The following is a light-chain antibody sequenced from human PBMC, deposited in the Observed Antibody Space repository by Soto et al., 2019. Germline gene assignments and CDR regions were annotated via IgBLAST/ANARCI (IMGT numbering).Light chain of an antibody. Sequence: DIQMTQSPSSLSASVGDRVTITCRASQIINTWLAWYQQKPGKAPKLLIYGASNLVNGVPSRFSGSGSGTEFTLTISSLQPDDFSIYYCQQYETYSGTFGPGTKVDL. CDR1: QIINTW. CDR2: GAS. J-gene: IGKJ3*01. V-gene: IGKV1-5*03. CDR3: QQYETYSGT.